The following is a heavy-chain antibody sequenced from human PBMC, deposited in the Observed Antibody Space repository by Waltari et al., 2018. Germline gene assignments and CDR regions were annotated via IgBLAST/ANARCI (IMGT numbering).Heavy chain of an antibody. CDR2: INPSGGST. V-gene: IGHV1-46*01. CDR1: GYTFTSYY. J-gene: IGHJ5*02. D-gene: IGHD2-21*01. Sequence: QVQLVQSGAEVKKPGASVKVSCKASGYTFTSYYMHWVRQAPGQGLEWMGIINPSGGSTSYAQKFQGRVTMTRDTSTSTVYMELSSLRSEDTAVYYCAREGLVVVIAAGGWFDPWCQGTLVTVSS. CDR3: AREGLVVVIAAGGWFDP.